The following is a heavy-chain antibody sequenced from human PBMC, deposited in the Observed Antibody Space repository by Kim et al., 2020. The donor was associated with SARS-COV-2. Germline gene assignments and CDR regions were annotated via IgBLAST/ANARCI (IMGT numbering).Heavy chain of an antibody. CDR3: AGQYRARLDY. Sequence: SETLSLTCTVSGGSTSNYYWSWIRQPPGKGLEWIGYIYYSGSTNYNPSLKSRVTISVDTSKNQFSLKLRSVTAADTAVYYCAGQYRARLDYWGQGTLVTVSS. J-gene: IGHJ4*02. CDR1: GGSTSNYY. V-gene: IGHV4-59*13. D-gene: IGHD2-2*01. CDR2: IYYSGST.